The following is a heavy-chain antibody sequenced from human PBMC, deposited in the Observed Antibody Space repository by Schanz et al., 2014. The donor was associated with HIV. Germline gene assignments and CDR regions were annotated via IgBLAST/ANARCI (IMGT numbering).Heavy chain of an antibody. Sequence: QVQLVQSGAEVKKPGASVRVSCKTSGYIFTSNGISWVRQAPGQGLEWMGWISTSNGNTNYAQKFQGRVTMTTDTSTSTAYMELRSLRSDDTAVYYCARSSGWGGWTTWDGMDVWGQGTTVIVS. CDR1: GYIFTSNG. D-gene: IGHD6-19*01. CDR2: ISTSNGNT. J-gene: IGHJ6*02. CDR3: ARSSGWGGWTTWDGMDV. V-gene: IGHV1-18*01.